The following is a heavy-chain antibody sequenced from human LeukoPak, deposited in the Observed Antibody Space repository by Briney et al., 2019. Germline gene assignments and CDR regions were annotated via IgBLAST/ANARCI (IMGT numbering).Heavy chain of an antibody. V-gene: IGHV4-34*01. CDR1: GGSLSGYY. Sequence: SETLSLTCAVYGGSLSGYYWSWIRQPPDKGLEWIGEINHNGSTNYNPSLKSRVTISVDTSKNQFSLKLSSVTAADTAVYYCARVMVFNYYDSSGLEAFDIWGQGTMVTVSS. J-gene: IGHJ3*02. CDR3: ARVMVFNYYDSSGLEAFDI. CDR2: INHNGST. D-gene: IGHD3-22*01.